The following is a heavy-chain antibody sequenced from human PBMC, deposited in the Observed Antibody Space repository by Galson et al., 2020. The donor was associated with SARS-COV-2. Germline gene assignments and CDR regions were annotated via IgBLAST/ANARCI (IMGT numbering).Heavy chain of an antibody. D-gene: IGHD3-16*01. CDR3: ASRNLKYYDTFDY. V-gene: IGHV3-53*01. CDR2: IFSGGST. J-gene: IGHJ4*02. CDR1: GFNVSSYY. Sequence: GESLKISCAASGFNVSSYYMTWVRQAPGKGLEWVSLIFSGGSTFYADSVKGRFTISRDNFKNTLYLQMNSLTAEDTAVYYCASRNLKYYDTFDYWGQGTL.